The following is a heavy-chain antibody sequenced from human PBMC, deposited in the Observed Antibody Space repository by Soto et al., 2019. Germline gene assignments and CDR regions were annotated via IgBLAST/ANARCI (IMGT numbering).Heavy chain of an antibody. V-gene: IGHV3-11*06. J-gene: IGHJ4*02. CDR1: GFLFTDYY. CDR3: ARDLRFSSTNYFDF. Sequence: QVQLVESGGGLVKPGGSLRLSCTASGFLFTDYYMSWIRQPPGKGLEWLAYIDGSSDYTNSADSVKGRFTISRDNAKNSVFLQMNTLRADDTAVYYCARDLRFSSTNYFDFWGRGTLVTVSS. D-gene: IGHD2-8*01. CDR2: IDGSSDYT.